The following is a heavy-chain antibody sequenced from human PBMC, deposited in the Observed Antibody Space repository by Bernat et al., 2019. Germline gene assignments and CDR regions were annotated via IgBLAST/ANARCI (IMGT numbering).Heavy chain of an antibody. D-gene: IGHD5-18*01. J-gene: IGHJ4*02. V-gene: IGHV3-21*01. CDR2: ITSTSSYI. CDR1: GFTFSSYS. CDR3: ARERGRGYTYGVGGDDY. Sequence: EVQLVESGGGLVKPGGSLRLSCTASGFTFSSYSMNWVRQAPGKGLEWVSSITSTSSYIYYADSVKGRFTISRDNAKNSLYLQMNSLSAEDTAVYYCARERGRGYTYGVGGDDYWGQGTLVTVSS.